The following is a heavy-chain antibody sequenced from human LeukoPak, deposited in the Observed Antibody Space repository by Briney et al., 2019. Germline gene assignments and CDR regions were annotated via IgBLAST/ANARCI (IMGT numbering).Heavy chain of an antibody. Sequence: SETLSLTCTVSGGSISSYYWSWIRQPPGKGLEWIGYIYYSGSTNYNPSLKSRVTISVDTSKNQFSLKLSSVTAADTAVYYCAREAESLDAFDIWGQGTMVTVSS. CDR2: IYYSGST. J-gene: IGHJ3*02. CDR3: AREAESLDAFDI. D-gene: IGHD6-13*01. V-gene: IGHV4-59*01. CDR1: GGSISSYY.